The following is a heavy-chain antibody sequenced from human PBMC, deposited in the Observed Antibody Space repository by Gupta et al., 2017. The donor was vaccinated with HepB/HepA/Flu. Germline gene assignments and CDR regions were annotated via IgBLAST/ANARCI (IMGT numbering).Heavy chain of an antibody. CDR2: LYYSGNT. D-gene: IGHD6-25*01. Sequence: QVQLQESGPGLVKPSETLSRPCTVSGGSISNYYWSWIRQPPGKGLEWIGYLYYSGNTKYNPSLKSRVTISVDTPKNQVYLKLTSGTAADTAVYYCARVRGSYFYVDVWGKGTTVTVSS. CDR3: ARVRGSYFYVDV. J-gene: IGHJ6*03. CDR1: GGSISNYY. V-gene: IGHV4-59*01.